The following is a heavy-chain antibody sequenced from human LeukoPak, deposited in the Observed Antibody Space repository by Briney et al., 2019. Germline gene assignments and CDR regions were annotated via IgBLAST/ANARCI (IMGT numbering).Heavy chain of an antibody. V-gene: IGHV3-11*01. CDR3: ARGSARGKYSSSWYYFDY. J-gene: IGHJ4*02. CDR1: GFTFSDYY. D-gene: IGHD6-13*01. CDR2: ISSSGSTT. Sequence: PGGSLRLSCAASGFTFSDYYMSWLRQAPGPGLEGVSCISSSGSTTYYADSVKGRFTISRDNAKNSLYLQMNRLRAEDTAVFYCARGSARGKYSSSWYYFDYWGQGTLVTVSS.